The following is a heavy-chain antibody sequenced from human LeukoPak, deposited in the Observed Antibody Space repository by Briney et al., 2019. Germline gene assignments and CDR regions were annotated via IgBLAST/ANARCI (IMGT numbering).Heavy chain of an antibody. Sequence: SGTLSLTCAVSGGSISISHWWTWVRQPPGKGLEWIGEIHHSGSNNCNPSLKSRVSLSVDKSKNQFSLRLSSVTVADTAVYYCARSDGSGSYPAHLFDYWGQGTLVTVSS. CDR3: ARSDGSGSYPAHLFDY. J-gene: IGHJ4*02. V-gene: IGHV4-4*02. CDR1: GGSISISHW. D-gene: IGHD3-10*01. CDR2: IHHSGSN.